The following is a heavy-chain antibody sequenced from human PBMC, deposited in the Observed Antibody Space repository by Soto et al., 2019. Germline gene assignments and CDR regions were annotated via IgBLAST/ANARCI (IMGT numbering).Heavy chain of an antibody. CDR2: VSASGDRT. CDR1: GLSFKTYV. Sequence: GGSLRLSCVASGLSFKTYVMAWVRQAPGKGLEAVAGVSASGDRTYFADSVEGRFTISRDNSRNTLFLEMKNLRADDTAVYYCAKDPNSSSYYYYMDVWGKGTTVTVSS. D-gene: IGHD6-6*01. CDR3: AKDPNSSSYYYYMDV. J-gene: IGHJ6*03. V-gene: IGHV3-23*01.